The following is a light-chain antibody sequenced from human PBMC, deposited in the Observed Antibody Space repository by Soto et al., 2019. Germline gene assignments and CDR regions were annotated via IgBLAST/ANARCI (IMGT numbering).Light chain of an antibody. CDR1: SNDVGSYDL. CDR2: EAN. CDR3: CSYARGRIWV. Sequence: QSALTQPASVSGSPGQSINISCTGTSNDVGSYDLVSWYQLHPGKAPKLVIYEANKRPSGISNRFSVSKSGNTASLTISGLQAEDEAHYYCCSYARGRIWVFGGGTQLNVL. V-gene: IGLV2-23*01. J-gene: IGLJ3*02.